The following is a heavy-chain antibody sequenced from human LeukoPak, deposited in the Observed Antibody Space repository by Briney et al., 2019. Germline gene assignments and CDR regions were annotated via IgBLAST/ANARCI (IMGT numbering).Heavy chain of an antibody. V-gene: IGHV3-30*18. CDR3: AKDLSSGTGRGFDY. D-gene: IGHD3/OR15-3a*01. Sequence: GRSLRLSCAASGFTFSNYGMHWVRQAPGKGLEWVAVISYDGSDKHHADSVKGRFTISRDNSKNTLYLQMNSLRAEDTALYYCAKDLSSGTGRGFDYWGQGTLVTVSS. CDR2: ISYDGSDK. CDR1: GFTFSNYG. J-gene: IGHJ4*02.